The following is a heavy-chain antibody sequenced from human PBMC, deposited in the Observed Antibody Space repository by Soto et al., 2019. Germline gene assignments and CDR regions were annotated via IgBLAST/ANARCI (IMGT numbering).Heavy chain of an antibody. CDR3: ARDMHAGFTHYFDP. D-gene: IGHD1-26*01. CDR1: GDSISRYF. J-gene: IGHJ5*02. Sequence: SETLSLTCTVSGDSISRYFWNWVRQSPGKGLEWIGNVYYTGAATYNPSLKSRVTISVDPSNSQFSLRLSSVTAADTAVYYCARDMHAGFTHYFDPWGQGTLVTVSS. CDR2: VYYTGAA. V-gene: IGHV4-59*01.